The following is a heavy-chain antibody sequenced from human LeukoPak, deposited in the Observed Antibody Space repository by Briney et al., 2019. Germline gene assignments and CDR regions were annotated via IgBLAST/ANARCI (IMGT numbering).Heavy chain of an antibody. Sequence: MPSETLSLTCAVYGGSFSGYYWSWIRQPPGKGLEWIGEINHSGSTNYNPSLRSRVTISVDTSKNQFSLKLSSVTSADTAVYYCARGREQKVGSSWYETRYYFDYWGQGTLVTVSS. CDR1: GGSFSGYY. J-gene: IGHJ4*02. V-gene: IGHV4-34*01. D-gene: IGHD6-13*01. CDR3: ARGREQKVGSSWYETRYYFDY. CDR2: INHSGST.